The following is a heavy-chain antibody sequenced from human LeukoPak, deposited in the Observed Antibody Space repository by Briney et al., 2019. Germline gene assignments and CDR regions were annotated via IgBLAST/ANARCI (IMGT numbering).Heavy chain of an antibody. Sequence: GGSLRLSCAASVXTFSNYWMTWVRQAPGKGLEWVANINQDGSEKYYADSVKGRFTISRDNSKNTLYLQMNSLRAEDTAVYYCARDASSITPLEWGQGTLVTVSS. J-gene: IGHJ4*02. CDR2: INQDGSEK. V-gene: IGHV3-7*01. CDR3: ARDASSITPLE. D-gene: IGHD2-15*01. CDR1: VXTFSNYW.